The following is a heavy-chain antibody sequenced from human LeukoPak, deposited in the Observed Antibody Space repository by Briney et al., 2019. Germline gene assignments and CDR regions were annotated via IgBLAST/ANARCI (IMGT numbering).Heavy chain of an antibody. J-gene: IGHJ5*02. V-gene: IGHV3-48*01. Sequence: GGSLCLSCTGSGFIFNSHGINWVRQAPGKGLEWVAYISSSTSNIFYADSVKGRFTISRDHAKDSVLLQMNSLRVEDTALYFCARDGVMAETLVYFVPWGQRPLVSVSS. CDR3: ARDGVMAETLVYFVP. D-gene: IGHD2-21*01. CDR1: GFIFNSHG. CDR2: ISSSTSNI.